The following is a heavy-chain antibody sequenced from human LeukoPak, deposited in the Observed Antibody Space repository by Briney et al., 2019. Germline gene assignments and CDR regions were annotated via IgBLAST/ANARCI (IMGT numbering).Heavy chain of an antibody. CDR3: ARARYGSGGYFFDF. Sequence: GGSLRLSCAASGFNFNSYWMSWVRQAPGKGLECVANIKQDGSEIYFVDSVKGRFTISRDNAKSSLYLQMNSLRGEDTTVYYCARARYGSGGYFFDFWGQGTLVTVSS. CDR1: GFNFNSYW. CDR2: IKQDGSEI. V-gene: IGHV3-7*04. D-gene: IGHD3-10*01. J-gene: IGHJ4*02.